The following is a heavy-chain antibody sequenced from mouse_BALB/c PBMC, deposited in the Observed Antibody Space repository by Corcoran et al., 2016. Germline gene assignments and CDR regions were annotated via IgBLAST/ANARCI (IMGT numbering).Heavy chain of an antibody. CDR1: GYTFTNYG. V-gene: IGHV9-3-1*01. CDR2: INTYTGEP. J-gene: IGHJ2*01. D-gene: IGHD1-2*01. CDR3: ARFTTAKGFDY. Sequence: QIQLVQSGPELKKPGETVKIYCKASGYTFTNYGMNWVKQAPGKGLKWMGWINTYTGEPTYADDFKGRFAFSLETSASTAYLQINNLKNEDTATYFCARFTTAKGFDYWGQGTTLTVSS.